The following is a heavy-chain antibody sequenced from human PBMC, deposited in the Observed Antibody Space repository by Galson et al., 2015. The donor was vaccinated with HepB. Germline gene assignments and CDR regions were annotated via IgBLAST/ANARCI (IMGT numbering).Heavy chain of an antibody. CDR2: ISGSGGST. J-gene: IGHJ6*03. D-gene: IGHD6-13*01. Sequence: SLRLSCATSGFTFSSYAMSWVRQAPGKGLEWVSAISGSGGSTYYADSVKGRFTISRDNSKNTLYLQMNSLRAEDTAVYYCAKDQQPRQPYYMDVWGKGTTVTVSS. V-gene: IGHV3-23*01. CDR1: GFTFSSYA. CDR3: AKDQQPRQPYYMDV.